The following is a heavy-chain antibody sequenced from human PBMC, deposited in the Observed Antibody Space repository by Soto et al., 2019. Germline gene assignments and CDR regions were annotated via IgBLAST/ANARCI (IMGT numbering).Heavy chain of an antibody. CDR1: GFTFSSYG. CDR2: ISYDGSNK. D-gene: IGHD1-26*01. V-gene: IGHV3-30*03. CDR3: AFFSSGSYYYYVMDF. Sequence: GGSLRLSCAASGFTFSSYGMHWVRQAPGKGLEWVAVISYDGSNKYYADSVKGRFTISRDNSKNTLYLQMNSLRAEDTAVYYCAFFSSGSYYYYVMDFWGQGSTVTVSS. J-gene: IGHJ6*02.